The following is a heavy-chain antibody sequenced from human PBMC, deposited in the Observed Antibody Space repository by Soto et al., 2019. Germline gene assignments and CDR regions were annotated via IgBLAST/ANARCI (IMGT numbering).Heavy chain of an antibody. CDR2: ISYDGNNK. Sequence: QVQLVESGGGVVQPGRSLRLSCAASGFTFSSYAMHWVRQAPGKGLEWVAVISYDGNNKYYADSVKGRFTISRDNSKNTLYLQMNSLRADDTAVYYCARAPTTVTTAYYFDYWGHGTLVTVSS. J-gene: IGHJ4*01. CDR3: ARAPTTVTTAYYFDY. CDR1: GFTFSSYA. D-gene: IGHD4-17*01. V-gene: IGHV3-30-3*01.